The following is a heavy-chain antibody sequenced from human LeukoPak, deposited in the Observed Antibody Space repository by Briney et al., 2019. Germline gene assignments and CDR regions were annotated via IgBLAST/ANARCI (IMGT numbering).Heavy chain of an antibody. Sequence: SETLSLTCVVSGVSAITGDFSWSWIRQPPGKGLEWLGYVYFSGSTYYNPSLKSRVSISLDMSKRDFSLKLTSVTAADTAVYYCARGGWYYDSRWFDPWGQGTLVTVSS. J-gene: IGHJ5*02. CDR3: ARGGWYYDSRWFDP. D-gene: IGHD3-22*01. CDR1: GVSAITGDFS. CDR2: VYFSGST. V-gene: IGHV4-30-4*07.